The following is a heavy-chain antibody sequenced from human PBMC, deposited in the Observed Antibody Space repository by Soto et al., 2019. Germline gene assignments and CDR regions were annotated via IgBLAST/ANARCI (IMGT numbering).Heavy chain of an antibody. D-gene: IGHD6-6*01. CDR2: ISDGGDLT. Sequence: VQLLESGGDLVHPGGSLRLSCAASGFAFSSHPMSWVRQAPERGLEWVSGISDGGDLTYNADSVKGRFTISRDNSKNILFLQMNSLRAEDTALYYCARRAFGSSHSFDLWGQGTMVTVSS. J-gene: IGHJ3*01. CDR1: GFAFSSHP. CDR3: ARRAFGSSHSFDL. V-gene: IGHV3-23*01.